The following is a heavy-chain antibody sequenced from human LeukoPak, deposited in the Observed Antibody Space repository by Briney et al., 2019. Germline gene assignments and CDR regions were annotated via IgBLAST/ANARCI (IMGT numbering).Heavy chain of an antibody. V-gene: IGHV3-7*01. Sequence: GGSLRLSCAASGFTFSNYWMTWVRQAPGKGLEWVANIKPDGSEKYYVDSVKGRFTISRDNAKKSLYLQMNSLRAEDTAVYYCARVTVRYFDWLPRSHNWFDPWGQGTLVTVSS. J-gene: IGHJ5*02. CDR2: IKPDGSEK. CDR3: ARVTVRYFDWLPRSHNWFDP. CDR1: GFTFSNYW. D-gene: IGHD3-9*01.